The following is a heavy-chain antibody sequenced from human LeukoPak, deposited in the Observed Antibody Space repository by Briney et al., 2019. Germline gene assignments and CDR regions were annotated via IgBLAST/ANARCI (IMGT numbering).Heavy chain of an antibody. D-gene: IGHD3-3*01. CDR2: ISSNGGST. V-gene: IGHV3-64D*09. CDR3: VRGRFLEWLVAFDI. Sequence: PGGSLRLSCSASGFTFSSYAMHWVRQAPGKGLEYVSAISSNGGSTYCADSVKGRFTISRDNSKNTLYLQMRAEDTAVYYCVRGRFLEWLVAFDIWGQGTMVTVSS. CDR1: GFTFSSYA. J-gene: IGHJ3*02.